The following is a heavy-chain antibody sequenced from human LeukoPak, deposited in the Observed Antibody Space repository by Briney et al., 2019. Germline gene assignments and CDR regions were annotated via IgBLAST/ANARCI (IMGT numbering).Heavy chain of an antibody. D-gene: IGHD3-22*01. Sequence: SETLSLTCTVSGGSISSYYWSWIRQPPGKELEWIGYIYYSGRTYYNPSLKSRVTISVDTSKNQFSLSLSSVTAADTAVYCCARTISDSTGYYYSDYWGQGTLVTVSS. V-gene: IGHV4-59*08. CDR3: ARTISDSTGYYYSDY. CDR2: IYYSGRT. J-gene: IGHJ4*02. CDR1: GGSISSYY.